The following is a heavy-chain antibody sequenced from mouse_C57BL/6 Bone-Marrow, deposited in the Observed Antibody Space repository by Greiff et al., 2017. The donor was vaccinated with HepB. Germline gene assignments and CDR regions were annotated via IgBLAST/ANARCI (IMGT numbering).Heavy chain of an antibody. D-gene: IGHD1-1*01. CDR1: GFNIKDDY. Sequence: VQLQQSGAELVRPGASVKLSCTASGFNIKDDYMHWVKQRPEQGLEWIGWIDPENGDTEYASKFQGKATITAETSSNTAYRQLSSLTSEDTAVYYCTLTTVVATPFDYWGQGTTLTVSS. CDR2: IDPENGDT. CDR3: TLTTVVATPFDY. V-gene: IGHV14-4*01. J-gene: IGHJ2*01.